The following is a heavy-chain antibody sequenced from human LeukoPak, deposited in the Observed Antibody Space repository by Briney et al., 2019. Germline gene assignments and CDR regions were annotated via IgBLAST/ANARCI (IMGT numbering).Heavy chain of an antibody. D-gene: IGHD2-2*02. CDR3: ARMAARCSSTSCYTDGLDY. CDR1: GFTFSSYS. V-gene: IGHV3-21*01. Sequence: GGSLRLSCAASGFTFSSYSINWVRQAPGKGLEWVSSISSSSSYIYYADSVKGRFTISRDNAKNSLYLQMNSLRAEDTAVYYCARMAARCSSTSCYTDGLDYWGQGTLVTVSS. CDR2: ISSSSSYI. J-gene: IGHJ4*02.